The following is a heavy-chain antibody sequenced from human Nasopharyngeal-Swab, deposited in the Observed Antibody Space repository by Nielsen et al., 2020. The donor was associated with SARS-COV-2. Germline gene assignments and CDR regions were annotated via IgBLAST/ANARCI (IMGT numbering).Heavy chain of an antibody. J-gene: IGHJ4*02. CDR1: GYTLTELS. CDR3: ARVPHPAQYCSGGSCYSDY. CDR2: FDPEDGET. Sequence: ASVKVSCKVSGYTLTELSMHWVRQAPGKGLEWMGGFDPEDGETIYAQKFQGRVTMTEDTSTDTAYMELSSLRSEDTAVYYCARVPHPAQYCSGGSCYSDYWGQGTLVTVSS. V-gene: IGHV1-24*01. D-gene: IGHD2-15*01.